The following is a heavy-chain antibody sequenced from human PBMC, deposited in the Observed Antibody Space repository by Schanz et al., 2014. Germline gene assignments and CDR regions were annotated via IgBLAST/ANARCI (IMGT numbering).Heavy chain of an antibody. D-gene: IGHD2-15*01. CDR3: GRRRGCTGERCYCGFDL. Sequence: QVHLVQSGAEVKKPGSSVKVSCKASGGTFSSDTFSWVRQAPGQGLEWMGRIVPIAGITNYAQRFQGRVTTTTDKYSDTAYMRVRSTRSEDRAVEYCGRRRGCTGERCYCGFDLWGQGTLVTVAS. CDR1: GGTFSSDT. J-gene: IGHJ5*02. V-gene: IGHV1-69*02. CDR2: IVPIAGIT.